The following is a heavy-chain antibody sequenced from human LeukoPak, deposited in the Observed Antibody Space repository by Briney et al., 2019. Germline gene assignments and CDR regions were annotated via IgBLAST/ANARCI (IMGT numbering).Heavy chain of an antibody. V-gene: IGHV4-30-4*01. CDR1: GGSISSGDHY. J-gene: IGHJ4*02. Sequence: SETLSLTCTVSGGSISSGDHYWSWIRQPPGKGLEWIGYICCSGSSYYTPYLKRRVTISVATSKNQFSLKLSSVTAADTAVYSCAREVRGYSYGYFDYWGQGTLVTVSS. CDR3: AREVRGYSYGYFDY. CDR2: ICCSGSS. D-gene: IGHD5-18*01.